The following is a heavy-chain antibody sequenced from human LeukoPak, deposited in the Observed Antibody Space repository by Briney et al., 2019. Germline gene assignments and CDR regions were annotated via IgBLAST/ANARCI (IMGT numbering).Heavy chain of an antibody. CDR3: AKEQVVSPPWVSYFDY. V-gene: IGHV3-23*01. CDR1: GFIFSSSA. J-gene: IGHJ4*02. CDR2: ISGGGDIT. D-gene: IGHD1-26*01. Sequence: GGSLRLSCAASGFIFSSSAMSWVRQTPAKGLEWVSVISGGGDITYYADSVKGRFTISRDNSENTVYLQMNSLQADDTAVYYCAKEQVVSPPWVSYFDYWGQGTLVTVSS.